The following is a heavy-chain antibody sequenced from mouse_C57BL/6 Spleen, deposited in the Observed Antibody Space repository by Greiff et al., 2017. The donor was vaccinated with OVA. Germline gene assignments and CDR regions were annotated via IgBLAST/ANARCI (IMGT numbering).Heavy chain of an antibody. Sequence: EVQLVESGGGLVKPGGSLKLSCAASGFTFSDYGMHWVRQAPEKGLEWVAYISSGSSTIYYADTVKGRFTISRDNAKNTLFLQMTSLRSEDTAMYYCARLGLREYFDVWGTGTTVTVSS. CDR2: ISSGSSTI. V-gene: IGHV5-17*01. CDR1: GFTFSDYG. CDR3: ARLGLREYFDV. J-gene: IGHJ1*03. D-gene: IGHD1-1*01.